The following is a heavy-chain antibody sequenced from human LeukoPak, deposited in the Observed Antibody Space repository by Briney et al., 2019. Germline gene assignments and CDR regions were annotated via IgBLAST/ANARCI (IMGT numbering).Heavy chain of an antibody. V-gene: IGHV3-9*01. Sequence: GRSLRLSCAVSGFPFDDYAMHWVRQVPGKGLEWVSGISWNNDNIAYADSVKGRFTTSRDNAKNSLYLQMYSLRAEDTALYYCAINGGGDSGYGNFDYWGQGTLVTVSS. J-gene: IGHJ4*02. CDR1: GFPFDDYA. CDR2: ISWNNDNI. CDR3: AINGGGDSGYGNFDY. D-gene: IGHD5-12*01.